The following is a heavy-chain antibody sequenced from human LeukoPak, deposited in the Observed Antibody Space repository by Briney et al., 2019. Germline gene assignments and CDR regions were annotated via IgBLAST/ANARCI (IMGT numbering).Heavy chain of an antibody. D-gene: IGHD2-2*01. J-gene: IGHJ5*02. V-gene: IGHV3-21*01. CDR2: ISTSSSYK. CDR3: AREVGVPAAKDWFDP. CDR1: GFTFSSYT. Sequence: PGGSLRLSCAVSGFTFSSYTMNWVRQAPGKGLEWASTISTSSSYKYYADSVKGRFTISRDNAKNSLYLQMNSLRAEDTAVYYCAREVGVPAAKDWFDPWGQGTLVTVSS.